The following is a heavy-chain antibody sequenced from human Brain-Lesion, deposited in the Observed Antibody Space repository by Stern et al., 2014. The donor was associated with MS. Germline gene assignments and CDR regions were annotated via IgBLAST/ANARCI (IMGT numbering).Heavy chain of an antibody. Sequence: VQLVESGGDLVQPGRSLRLSCAAFGFPFDDYALPWVRQAPGKGLAWVAGISWNSGTIGYADSVKGRFTTSRDNAYSSLYLQMNSLRPEDTALYYCARDITGSSAYFAYWGQGTLVTVSS. J-gene: IGHJ4*02. D-gene: IGHD1-14*01. CDR2: ISWNSGTI. CDR3: ARDITGSSAYFAY. CDR1: GFPFDDYA. V-gene: IGHV3-9*01.